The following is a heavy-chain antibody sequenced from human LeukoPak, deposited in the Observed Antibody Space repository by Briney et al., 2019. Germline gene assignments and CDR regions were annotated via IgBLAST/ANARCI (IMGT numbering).Heavy chain of an antibody. CDR1: GYSISSGYY. CDR2: IYHSGST. D-gene: IGHD6-19*01. V-gene: IGHV4-38-2*02. J-gene: IGHJ4*02. Sequence: SETLSLTCTVSGYSISSGYYWGWIRQPPGKGLEWIGSIYHSGSTYYNPSLKSRVTISVDTSKNHFSLRLSSVTAADTAMYYCASYSSGWYRGVYHYWGQGTLVTVSS. CDR3: ASYSSGWYRGVYHY.